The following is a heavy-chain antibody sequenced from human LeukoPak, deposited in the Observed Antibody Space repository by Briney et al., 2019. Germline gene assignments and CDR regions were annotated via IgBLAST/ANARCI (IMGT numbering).Heavy chain of an antibody. CDR1: GGSFGGYY. CDR2: INHSGST. V-gene: IGHV4-34*01. Sequence: SETLSLTCAVYGGSFGGYYWSWIRQPPGKGLEWIGEINHSGSTNYNPSLKSRVTISVDTSKNQFSLKLSSVTAADTAVCYCARGRVTMVRGVPFYYYYYGMDVWGQGTTVTVSS. CDR3: ARGRVTMVRGVPFYYYYYGMDV. D-gene: IGHD3-10*01. J-gene: IGHJ6*02.